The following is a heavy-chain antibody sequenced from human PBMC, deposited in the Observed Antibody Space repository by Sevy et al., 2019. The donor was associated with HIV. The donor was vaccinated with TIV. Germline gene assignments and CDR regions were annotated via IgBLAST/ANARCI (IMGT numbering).Heavy chain of an antibody. CDR3: ARTTVTTLSSARNNWFDP. CDR1: GDSINNGDYY. Sequence: SETLSLTCTVSGDSINNGDYYWSWIRQHPGKGLEWIGKIYYTGTTYYNPSLKSRLRILVERSENTLSLSLRSVTAADTAVYYCARTTVTTLSSARNNWFDPWGQGTLVTVSS. CDR2: IYYTGTT. V-gene: IGHV4-31*03. J-gene: IGHJ5*02. D-gene: IGHD4-4*01.